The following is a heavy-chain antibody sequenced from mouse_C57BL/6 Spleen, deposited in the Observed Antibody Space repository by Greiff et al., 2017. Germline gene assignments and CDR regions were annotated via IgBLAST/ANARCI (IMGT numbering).Heavy chain of an antibody. CDR3: TRELEYYFGY. J-gene: IGHJ2*01. Sequence: DVHLVESGGGLVKPGGSLKLSCAASGFTFSSYAMSWVRQTPEKRLEWVATISDGGSYTYYPDNVKGRFTISRDNAKNNLYLQMSHLKSEDTAMXYCTRELEYYFGYWGQGTTLTVSS. CDR2: ISDGGSYT. V-gene: IGHV5-4*01. CDR1: GFTFSSYA.